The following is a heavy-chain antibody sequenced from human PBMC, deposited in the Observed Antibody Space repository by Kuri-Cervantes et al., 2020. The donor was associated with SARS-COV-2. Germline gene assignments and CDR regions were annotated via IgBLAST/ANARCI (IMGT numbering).Heavy chain of an antibody. J-gene: IGHJ4*02. CDR1: GYSISSGYY. CDR3: ARDRDGDNENDY. D-gene: IGHD4/OR15-4a*01. Sequence: SETLSLTCAVSGYSISSGYYWGWIRQPPGKGLEWIGSIYHSGSTYYNPSLKGRVTISVDTSENQFSLKLSSVTAADTAVYYCARDRDGDNENDYWGQGTLVTVSS. V-gene: IGHV4-38-2*02. CDR2: IYHSGST.